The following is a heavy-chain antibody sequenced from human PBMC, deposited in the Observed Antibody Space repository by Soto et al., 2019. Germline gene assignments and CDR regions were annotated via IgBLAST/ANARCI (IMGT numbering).Heavy chain of an antibody. V-gene: IGHV1-18*04. CDR1: GYTFTSYV. J-gene: IGHJ5*02. CDR2: ISVYNGNT. D-gene: IGHD5-12*01. Sequence: ASVKFSCKASGYTFTSYVISWVRQAPGQGLEWMGWISVYNGNTDYAQKFQGRVTMTTDTSTSTAYMELRSLRSDDTAVYYCATSYDSGFDPWGQGTLVTVSS. CDR3: ATSYDSGFDP.